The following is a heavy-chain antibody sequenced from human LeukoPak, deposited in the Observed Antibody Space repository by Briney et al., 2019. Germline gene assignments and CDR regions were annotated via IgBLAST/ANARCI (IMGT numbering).Heavy chain of an antibody. CDR1: GFTFSSYA. Sequence: GGSLRLSCAASGFTFSSYAMHWVRQAPGKGLEWVAVISYDGSNKYYADSVKGRFTISRDNSKNTLYLQMNSLRAEDTAVYYCARETCGGDCYSFASHYYGMDVWGQGTTVTVSS. CDR3: ARETCGGDCYSFASHYYGMDV. V-gene: IGHV3-30-3*01. J-gene: IGHJ6*02. D-gene: IGHD2-21*02. CDR2: ISYDGSNK.